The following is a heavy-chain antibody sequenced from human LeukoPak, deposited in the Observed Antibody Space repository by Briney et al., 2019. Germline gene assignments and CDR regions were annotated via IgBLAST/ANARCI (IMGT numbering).Heavy chain of an antibody. CDR3: ALRFGESDY. CDR2: IIPILGIA. V-gene: IGHV1-69*04. Sequence: SVKLSCKASGGTFSSYAISWVRQAPGQGLEWMGRIIPILGIANYAHKFQGRVTITADKSTSTAYMELSSLRSEDTAVYYCALRFGESDYWGQGTLVTVSS. J-gene: IGHJ4*02. CDR1: GGTFSSYA. D-gene: IGHD3-10*01.